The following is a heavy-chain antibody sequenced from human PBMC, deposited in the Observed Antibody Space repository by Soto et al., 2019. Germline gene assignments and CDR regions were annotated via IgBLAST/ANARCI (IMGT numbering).Heavy chain of an antibody. V-gene: IGHV3-13*05. CDR1: GFTFRNYD. J-gene: IGHJ6*02. CDR2: ISAAGDP. Sequence: EVQLVESGGGLVQPGGSLRLSCEASGFTFRNYDIHWVRQGTGKGLEWVSGISAAGDPDYADSVEGRFTISRENPQNSFFLQMNSLRVGDTAVYYCARTDRDFYGLDVWGQGTTVIVSS. CDR3: ARTDRDFYGLDV.